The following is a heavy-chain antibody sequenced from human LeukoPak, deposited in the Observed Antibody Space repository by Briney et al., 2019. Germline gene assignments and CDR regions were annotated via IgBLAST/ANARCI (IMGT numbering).Heavy chain of an antibody. J-gene: IGHJ6*02. CDR1: GYTFTSYG. CDR2: ISAYNGNT. V-gene: IGHV1-18*01. D-gene: IGHD3-3*01. CDR3: ARDVTIDGFYYYYGMDV. Sequence: ASVKVSCKASGYTFTSYGISWVRQAPGQGLEWMGWISAYNGNTNYAQQLQGRVTMTTDTSTSTAYMELRSLRSDDTAVYYCARDVTIDGFYYYYGMDVWGQGTTVTVSS.